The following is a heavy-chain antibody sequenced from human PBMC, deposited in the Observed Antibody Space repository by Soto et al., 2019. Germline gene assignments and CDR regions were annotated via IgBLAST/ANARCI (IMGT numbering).Heavy chain of an antibody. CDR3: AHANLEWLLFVEFDY. Sequence: QITLKESGPTLVKPTQTLTLTCTFSGFSLSTSGVGVGWIRQPPGKALEWLALIYWDDDKRYTPSLKSRLTTTKDTSKNQVVLTMTNMDPVDTATYYCAHANLEWLLFVEFDYWGQGTLVTVSS. V-gene: IGHV2-5*02. CDR2: IYWDDDK. D-gene: IGHD3-3*01. J-gene: IGHJ4*02. CDR1: GFSLSTSGVG.